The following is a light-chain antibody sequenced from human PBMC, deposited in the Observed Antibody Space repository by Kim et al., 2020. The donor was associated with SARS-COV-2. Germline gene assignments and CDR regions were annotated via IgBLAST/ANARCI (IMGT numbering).Light chain of an antibody. CDR2: GAS. Sequence: SASAGERATLSCRASQSVRSNVAWYQQKPGQPPRLIIYGASTRASGIPARFSGSGSGTEFTLTISSLQSEDFAVYYCHQYNNWWTFGQGTKVDIK. V-gene: IGKV3-15*01. J-gene: IGKJ1*01. CDR1: QSVRSN. CDR3: HQYNNWWT.